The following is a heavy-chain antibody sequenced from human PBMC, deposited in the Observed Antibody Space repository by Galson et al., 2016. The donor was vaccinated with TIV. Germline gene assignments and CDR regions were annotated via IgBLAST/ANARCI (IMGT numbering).Heavy chain of an antibody. CDR2: IHPNSGGT. CDR1: GYTFTDYY. Sequence: SVKVSCKASGYTFTDYYLHWVRQAPGQGLELIGWIHPNSGGTKYTQKFQGRVTMTRDTSIRTVYMELNILKSDDTALYYCARTIYSRTSRSAAYFDPWGRGTRVTVAS. CDR3: ARTIYSRTSRSAAYFDP. D-gene: IGHD1-26*01. V-gene: IGHV1-2*02. J-gene: IGHJ5*02.